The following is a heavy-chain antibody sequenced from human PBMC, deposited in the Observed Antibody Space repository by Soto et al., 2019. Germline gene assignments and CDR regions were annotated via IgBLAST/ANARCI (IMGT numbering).Heavy chain of an antibody. Sequence: SVKVSCKASGGTFSSYAISWVRHAPGQGLEWMGGIIPIFGTANYAQKFQGRVTITADESTSTAYMELSSLRSEDTAVYYCARDKYSSGPNWFDPWGQGTLVTVSS. CDR1: GGTFSSYA. D-gene: IGHD6-19*01. CDR2: IIPIFGTA. CDR3: ARDKYSSGPNWFDP. V-gene: IGHV1-69*13. J-gene: IGHJ5*02.